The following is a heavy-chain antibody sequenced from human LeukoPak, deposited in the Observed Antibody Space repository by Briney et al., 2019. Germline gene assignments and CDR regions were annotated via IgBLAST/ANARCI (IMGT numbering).Heavy chain of an antibody. CDR3: AGVHGSGTGCYPGSYYYYYKGV. J-gene: IGHJ6*03. CDR1: GGPLSSYY. Sequence: ETLSHTCCVPGGPLSSYYWSWVRQPPGKGLEWVGYNYYSGSTNSNPSLKSRVTISVDTSKNQFSLKLSSVTAADTAVYYWAGVHGSGTGCYPGSYYYYYKGVWGKGTTVTGSS. V-gene: IGHV4-59*01. CDR2: NYYSGST. D-gene: IGHD2-2*01.